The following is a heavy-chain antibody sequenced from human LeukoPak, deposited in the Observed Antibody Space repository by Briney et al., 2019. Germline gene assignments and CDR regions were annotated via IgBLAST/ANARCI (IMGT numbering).Heavy chain of an antibody. CDR1: EFTFSSYS. J-gene: IGHJ4*02. V-gene: IGHV3-21*01. Sequence: PGGSLRLSCAASEFTFSSYSMNWVRQAPGKGLEWVSSISSSSSYIYYADSVKGRFTISRDNAKNSLYLQMNSLRAEDTAVYYCAKFIAAPFYFDYWGQGTLVTVSS. CDR2: ISSSSSYI. CDR3: AKFIAAPFYFDY. D-gene: IGHD6-13*01.